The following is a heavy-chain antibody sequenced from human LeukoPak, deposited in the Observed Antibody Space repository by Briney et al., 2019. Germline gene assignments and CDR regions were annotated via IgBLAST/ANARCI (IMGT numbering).Heavy chain of an antibody. CDR2: ISGSGGST. D-gene: IGHD2-15*01. CDR1: GFTFSSYA. V-gene: IGHV3-23*01. J-gene: IGHJ6*03. CDR3: AKYRVVYYYYYMDV. Sequence: PGGSLRPSCAASGFTFSSYAMSWVRQAPGKGLEWVSAISGSGGSTYYADSVKGRFTISRDNSKNTLYLQMNSLRAEDTAVYYCAKYRVVYYYYYMDVWGKGTTVTVSS.